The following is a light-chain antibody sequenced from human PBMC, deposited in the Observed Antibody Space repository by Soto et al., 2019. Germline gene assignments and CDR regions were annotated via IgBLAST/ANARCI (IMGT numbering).Light chain of an antibody. J-gene: IGKJ5*01. CDR2: AAS. Sequence: DIQMTQSPSSLSASVGDRVTITCRASQGITNYLAWYQQKPGKVPKLLIYAASTLQSGVTSRFSGSGSGPDFTLTMTSLQPEDVATYYCQMYNSAPITFGQGTGLRLN. CDR1: QGITNY. V-gene: IGKV1-27*01. CDR3: QMYNSAPIT.